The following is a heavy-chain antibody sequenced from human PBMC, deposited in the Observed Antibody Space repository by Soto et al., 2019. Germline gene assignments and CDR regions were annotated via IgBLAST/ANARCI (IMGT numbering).Heavy chain of an antibody. CDR3: AGGGVRGVITRTRDYYGMDV. J-gene: IGHJ6*02. D-gene: IGHD3-10*01. Sequence: GGSLRLSCITSGFSFGDYPMSWFRQTPGKGLEWVGFIRTKANGGTTEYAASVKGRFTISRDDSKNIAYLQMNSLKASDTAMYYCAGGGVRGVITRTRDYYGMDVWGQGTTVTVSS. V-gene: IGHV3-49*03. CDR2: IRTKANGGTT. CDR1: GFSFGDYP.